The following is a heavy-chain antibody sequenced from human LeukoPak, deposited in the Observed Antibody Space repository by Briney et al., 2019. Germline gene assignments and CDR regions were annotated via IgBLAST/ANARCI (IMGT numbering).Heavy chain of an antibody. CDR1: GGSISSSSYY. V-gene: IGHV4-39*01. D-gene: IGHD3-16*01. J-gene: IGHJ1*01. CDR3: ARLWGAPDEYFQH. Sequence: SETLSLTCTVSGGSISSSSYYWGWIRQPPGKGLEWIGSIYYSGSTYYNPSLKSRVNISVDTSKNQFSLKLSSVTAADTAVCYCARLWGAPDEYFQHWGQGTLVTVSS. CDR2: IYYSGST.